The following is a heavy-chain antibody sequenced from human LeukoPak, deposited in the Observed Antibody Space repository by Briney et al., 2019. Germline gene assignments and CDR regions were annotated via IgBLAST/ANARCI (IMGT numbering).Heavy chain of an antibody. CDR2: INPSGGST. CDR1: GYTFTSYY. Sequence: ASVKVSCKASGYTFTSYYMHWVRQAPGQGLEWMGIINPSGGSTSYAQKFQGRVTMTRDTSTSTVYMELSSLRSEDTAVYYCARAAKSKSTTYKQLVLGYFDYWGQGTLVTVSP. J-gene: IGHJ4*02. D-gene: IGHD6-13*01. V-gene: IGHV1-46*01. CDR3: ARAAKSKSTTYKQLVLGYFDY.